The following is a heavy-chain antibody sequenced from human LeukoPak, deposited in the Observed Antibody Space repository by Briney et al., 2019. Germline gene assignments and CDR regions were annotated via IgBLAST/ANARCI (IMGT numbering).Heavy chain of an antibody. CDR1: GFTFSNAW. Sequence: PGGSLRLSCAASGFTFSNAWMNWVRQAPGKGLEWVGRIYSNADGRTKEYPAPVKGRFTISRDDSKNTLYLQMNSLKTEDTAVYYCTRGSNRYDRSDLDNWGQGTLVTVSS. D-gene: IGHD3-22*01. CDR2: IYSNADGRTK. J-gene: IGHJ4*02. V-gene: IGHV3-15*01. CDR3: TRGSNRYDRSDLDN.